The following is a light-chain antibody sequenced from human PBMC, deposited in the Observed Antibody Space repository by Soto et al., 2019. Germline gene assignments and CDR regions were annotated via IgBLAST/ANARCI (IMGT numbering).Light chain of an antibody. Sequence: DIQMTQSPSTLSASVGDRVTITCRASQSISSWLAWYQKKPGKAPKLLIYDASSLESGVPSTFSGSGSGTAFTLTISSLQPDDFATDYCQQYNSYALTFGGGTKVEIK. V-gene: IGKV1-5*01. CDR3: QQYNSYALT. J-gene: IGKJ4*01. CDR2: DAS. CDR1: QSISSW.